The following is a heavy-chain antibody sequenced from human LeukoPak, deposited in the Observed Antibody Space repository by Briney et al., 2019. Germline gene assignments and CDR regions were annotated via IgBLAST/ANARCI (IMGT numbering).Heavy chain of an antibody. CDR3: ARQKYRPKSQHDY. D-gene: IGHD3-16*02. Sequence: PSQTLSLTCAVSGGSISSGGYSWSWIRQPPGKGLEWIGYIYHSGSTYYNPSLKSRVTISVDRSKNQFSLKLSSVTAADTAVYYCARQKYRPKSQHDYWGQGTLVTVSS. CDR1: GGSISSGGYS. CDR2: IYHSGST. J-gene: IGHJ4*02. V-gene: IGHV4-30-2*01.